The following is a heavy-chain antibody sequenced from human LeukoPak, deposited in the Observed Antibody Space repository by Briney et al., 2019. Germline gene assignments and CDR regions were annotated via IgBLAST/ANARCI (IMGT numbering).Heavy chain of an antibody. CDR2: INPSGGST. J-gene: IGHJ4*02. CDR3: ARGPGAYCSSTSGFGPRFDY. CDR1: GYTFTSYY. Sequence: ASVKVSCKASGYTFTSYYMHWVRQAPGQGLEWMGIINPSGGSTSYAQKFQGRVTMTRDMSTSTVYMELSSLRSEDTAVYYCARGPGAYCSSTSGFGPRFDYWGQGTLVTVSS. V-gene: IGHV1-46*01. D-gene: IGHD2-2*01.